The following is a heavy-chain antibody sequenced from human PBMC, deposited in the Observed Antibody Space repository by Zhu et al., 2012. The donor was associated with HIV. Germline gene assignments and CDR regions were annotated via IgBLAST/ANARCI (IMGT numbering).Heavy chain of an antibody. Sequence: EVQLMESGGGSVQPGGSLRLSSAASGFTFSTNWMHWVRQTPGKGLVWVSRISRDGSDTYYADSVKGRFTVSRDNAKNTLYLQMNSLRVEDTALYYCSREAVTAEFFDYWGQGALVTVSS. V-gene: IGHV3-74*01. CDR3: SREAVTAEFFDY. CDR2: ISRDGSDT. D-gene: IGHD6-19*01. J-gene: IGHJ4*02. CDR1: GFTFSTNW.